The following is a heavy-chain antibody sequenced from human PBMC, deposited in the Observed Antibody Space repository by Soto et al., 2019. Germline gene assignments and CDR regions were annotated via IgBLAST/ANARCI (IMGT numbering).Heavy chain of an antibody. CDR1: GGTFTSYA. CDR3: AIRSRPGRNAMDV. Sequence: QVQLVQSGAEVKKPGSSVKVSCKASGGTFTSYAINWVRQAPGQGLEWMGGIFPIFAIANYAQKFQGRVTIAADESTSTAYMELSSLRSEDTAVYYCAIRSRPGRNAMDVWGQGTTVTVSS. J-gene: IGHJ6*02. CDR2: IFPIFAIA. V-gene: IGHV1-69*01. D-gene: IGHD1-26*01.